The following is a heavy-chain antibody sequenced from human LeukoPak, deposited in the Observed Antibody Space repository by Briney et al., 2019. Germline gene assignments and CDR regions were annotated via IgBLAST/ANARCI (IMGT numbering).Heavy chain of an antibody. CDR2: IYYSGSI. D-gene: IGHD4-11*01. CDR1: GGSISSYY. J-gene: IGHJ4*02. V-gene: IGHV4-59*01. Sequence: SETLSLTCTVSGGSISSYYWSWIRQSPGKGLEWIGYIYYSGSINYNPSLKSRVTISVDTSKNQFSLKLSSVTAADTAVYYCARGTVTTSGPFDYWGQGTLVTVSS. CDR3: ARGTVTTSGPFDY.